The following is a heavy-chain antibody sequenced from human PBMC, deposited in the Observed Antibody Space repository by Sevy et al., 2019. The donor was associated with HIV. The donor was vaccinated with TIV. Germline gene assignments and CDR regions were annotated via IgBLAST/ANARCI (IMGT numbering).Heavy chain of an antibody. CDR3: AKSLWDIVLMVYGFAFDI. V-gene: IGHV3-23*01. Sequence: GGSLRLSCAASGFTFSRYAMNWLRQAPGKGLEWVSTISGSGGSTYYAAPVKSPFTISRDNSKNTLDLQMNTLRAEDTAVEYCAKSLWDIVLMVYGFAFDIWGQGTMVTVSS. J-gene: IGHJ3*02. CDR2: ISGSGGST. D-gene: IGHD2-8*01. CDR1: GFTFSRYA.